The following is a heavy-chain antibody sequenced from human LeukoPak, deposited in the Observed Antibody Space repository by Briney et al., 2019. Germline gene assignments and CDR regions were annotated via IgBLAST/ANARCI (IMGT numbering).Heavy chain of an antibody. Sequence: ASVKVSCTASGYTFTGYYMHWVRQAPGQGLEWMGWINPNSGGTNYAQKFQGWVTMTRDTSISTAYMELSRLRFDDTAVYYCARGDIEGYSSGWAEFYYYGMDVWGQGTTVTVSS. CDR2: INPNSGGT. CDR1: GYTFTGYY. CDR3: ARGDIEGYSSGWAEFYYYGMDV. V-gene: IGHV1-2*04. D-gene: IGHD6-19*01. J-gene: IGHJ6*02.